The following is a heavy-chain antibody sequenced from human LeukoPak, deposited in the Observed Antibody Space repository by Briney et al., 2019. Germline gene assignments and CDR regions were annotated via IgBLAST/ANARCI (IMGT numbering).Heavy chain of an antibody. V-gene: IGHV3-74*01. CDR2: INGDGCST. CDR3: VRSFDS. D-gene: IGHD3-10*01. J-gene: IGHJ5*01. CDR1: GFTFSSDW. Sequence: VGALRVSCAASGFTFSSDWMDWVRQAPGKGLVCVSYINGDGCSTNYADSVRGRFTISRDNAKKTLYLQMNTLRDESTAVYYCVRSFDSWGLGTLVTVSS.